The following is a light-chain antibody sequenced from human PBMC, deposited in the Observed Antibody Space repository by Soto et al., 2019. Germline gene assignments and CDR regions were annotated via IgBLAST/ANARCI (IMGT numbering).Light chain of an antibody. J-gene: IGLJ1*01. CDR1: KNDIGVYDF. CDR3: KSYAGSNTYV. Sequence: SALTQPPSASGSPGQSVTISCPGTKNDIGVYDFVSWYQHHPGKAPRLIIYEVVQRPSGVPDRFSGSKSGNTASLTVSGLQAADEADYFCKSYAGSNTYVFGSGTKVTVL. CDR2: EVV. V-gene: IGLV2-8*01.